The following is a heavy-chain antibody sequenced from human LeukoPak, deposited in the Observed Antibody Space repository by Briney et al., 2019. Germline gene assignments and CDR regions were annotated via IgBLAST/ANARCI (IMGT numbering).Heavy chain of an antibody. J-gene: IGHJ5*02. V-gene: IGHV4-4*07. Sequence: PSETLSLTCAVSGGSISNYYWSWIRQPAGKGLEWIGRIYTTGNTNYNPSLKSRVTISVDTSKNQFSLKLSSVTAADTAVYYCAREYIVVVPAASLVSLWFNPWGQGTLVTVSS. D-gene: IGHD2-2*01. CDR3: AREYIVVVPAASLVSLWFNP. CDR1: GGSISNYY. CDR2: IYTTGNT.